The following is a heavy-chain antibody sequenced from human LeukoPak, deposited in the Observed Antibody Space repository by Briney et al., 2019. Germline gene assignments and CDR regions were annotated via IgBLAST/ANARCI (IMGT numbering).Heavy chain of an antibody. CDR3: ARATYDSSGYYYG. V-gene: IGHV1-2*02. Sequence: ASVKVSCKASGYTFTGYYMHWVRQAPGQGLEWMGWINPNSGGTNYAQKFQGRVTMTRNTSISTAYMELSSLRSEDTAVYYCARATYDSSGYYYGWGQGTLVTVSS. J-gene: IGHJ4*02. D-gene: IGHD3-22*01. CDR2: INPNSGGT. CDR1: GYTFTGYY.